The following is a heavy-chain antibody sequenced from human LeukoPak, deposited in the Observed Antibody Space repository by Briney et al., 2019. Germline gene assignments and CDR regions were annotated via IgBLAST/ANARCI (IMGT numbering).Heavy chain of an antibody. CDR1: GFTFSSYA. V-gene: IGHV3-23*01. D-gene: IGHD3-22*01. J-gene: IGHJ4*02. Sequence: GGSLRLSCAASGFTFSSYAMSWVRQAPGKGLELVSAISGSGGSTYYADSVKGRFTISRDNSKNTLYLQMNSLRAEDTAVYYCANFDYYDSSGYYPTQYFFDYWGQGTLVTVSS. CDR3: ANFDYYDSSGYYPTQYFFDY. CDR2: ISGSGGST.